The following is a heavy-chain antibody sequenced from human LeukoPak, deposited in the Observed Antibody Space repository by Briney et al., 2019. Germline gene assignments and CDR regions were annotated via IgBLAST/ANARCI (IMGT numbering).Heavy chain of an antibody. D-gene: IGHD6-19*01. J-gene: IGHJ4*02. CDR1: GFTFSSYA. Sequence: GGSLRLSCAASGFTFSSYAMSWVRQAPGKGLGWASAISGSGGSTYYADSVKGRFTISRDNSKNTLYLQMNSLRAEDTAVYYCAKLSKAGIAVAGRNYWGQGTLVTVSS. V-gene: IGHV3-23*01. CDR3: AKLSKAGIAVAGRNY. CDR2: ISGSGGST.